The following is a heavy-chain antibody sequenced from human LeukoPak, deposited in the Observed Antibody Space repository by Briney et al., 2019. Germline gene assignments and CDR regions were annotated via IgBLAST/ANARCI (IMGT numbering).Heavy chain of an antibody. Sequence: GGSLRLSCAASGFTFTDYAMHWVRQAPGKGLEWVAVISYDGSNKYYADSVKGRFTISRDNSKNTLYLQMNSLRAEDTAVYYCARDDSDTVAIDYWGQGTLVTVSS. D-gene: IGHD4-17*01. CDR1: GFTFTDYA. V-gene: IGHV3-30*04. CDR2: ISYDGSNK. J-gene: IGHJ4*02. CDR3: ARDDSDTVAIDY.